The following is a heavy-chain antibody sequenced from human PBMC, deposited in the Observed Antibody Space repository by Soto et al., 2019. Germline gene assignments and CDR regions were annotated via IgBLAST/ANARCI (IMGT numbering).Heavy chain of an antibody. Sequence: QVHLIQSGAEVKKPGASVKVSCKVSGYTLTELSMHWVRQAPGKGLEWMGGFDPEDGKTTSAQKFQGRVTVTEDTSTDTAYMERSSLRSEDTAVYDWVAGGTRWLQSPFDYWGQGTRVTVSS. CDR2: FDPEDGKT. D-gene: IGHD1-1*01. CDR1: GYTLTELS. CDR3: VAGGTRWLQSPFDY. J-gene: IGHJ4*02. V-gene: IGHV1-24*01.